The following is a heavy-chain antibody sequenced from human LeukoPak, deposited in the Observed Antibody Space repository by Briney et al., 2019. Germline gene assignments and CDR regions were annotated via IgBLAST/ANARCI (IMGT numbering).Heavy chain of an antibody. D-gene: IGHD1-1*01. Sequence: GGSLRLSCAASGFIFSNYAMSWVRQAPGKGPEWVANIKEDGSRRYYSESVRGRFTISRDNSENSLYLQMNSLRAEDTAVYYCATHWRGRWGQGTLVTVSS. V-gene: IGHV3-7*03. CDR3: ATHWRGR. CDR1: GFIFSNYA. J-gene: IGHJ4*02. CDR2: IKEDGSRR.